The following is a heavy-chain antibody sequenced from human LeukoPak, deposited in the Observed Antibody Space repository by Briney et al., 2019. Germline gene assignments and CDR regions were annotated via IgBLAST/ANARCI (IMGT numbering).Heavy chain of an antibody. V-gene: IGHV1-69-2*01. CDR3: VTYPESGSHEAGDY. J-gene: IGHJ4*02. D-gene: IGHD1-26*01. CDR2: VDPEDGGT. Sequence: ASVKISCKVSGYTFTDYYMHWVQQAPGKGLEWMGLVDPEDGGTIYAEKFQGRVTITADTSTDTAYMELSSLRSEDTAVYYCVTYPESGSHEAGDYWGQGTLVTVSS. CDR1: GYTFTDYY.